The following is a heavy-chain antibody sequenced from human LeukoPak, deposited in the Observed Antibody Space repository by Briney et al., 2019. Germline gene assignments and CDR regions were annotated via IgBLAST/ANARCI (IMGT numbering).Heavy chain of an antibody. D-gene: IGHD3-10*01. V-gene: IGHV1-24*01. J-gene: IGHJ4*02. CDR1: GYTLTELS. Sequence: GASVKVSCTVSGYTLTELSMHWVRQAPGKGLEWMGGFDPEDGETIYAQKFQGRVTMTEDTSTDTAYMELSSLRSEDTAVYYCATDRPYYGSGSYYMTHWGQGTLVTVSS. CDR2: FDPEDGET. CDR3: ATDRPYYGSGSYYMTH.